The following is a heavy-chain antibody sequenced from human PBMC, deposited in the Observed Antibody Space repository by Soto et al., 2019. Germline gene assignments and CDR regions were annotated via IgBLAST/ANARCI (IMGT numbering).Heavy chain of an antibody. D-gene: IGHD6-13*01. CDR2: VSNTGNT. J-gene: IGHJ3*02. V-gene: IGHV4-39*01. Sequence: QLQLQESGPGLVKPSETLSLTCSVSGGSMRGGYYWGWVRPPPGKGLEWIGCVSNTGNTYQSPSLKSRLIISADTPNNQFSLRLSSVTAEDTAVYYCARCRFYSSTWYTAFDIWGHGTAVTVPS. CDR1: GGSMRGGYY. CDR3: ARCRFYSSTWYTAFDI.